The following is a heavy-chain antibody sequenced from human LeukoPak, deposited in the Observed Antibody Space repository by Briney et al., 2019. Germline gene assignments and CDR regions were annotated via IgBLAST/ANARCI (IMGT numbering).Heavy chain of an antibody. CDR1: GFTFSSYA. V-gene: IGHV3-30*04. D-gene: IGHD5-12*01. CDR2: ISYDGSDK. J-gene: IGHJ4*02. Sequence: PGRSLRLSCAASGFTFSSYAMHWVRQAPGKGLEWVAVISYDGSDKYYADSVKGRFTISRDNSKNTLYLQMNSLRAEDTAVYYCARDKATAIGGPFDYWGQGTLVTVSS. CDR3: ARDKATAIGGPFDY.